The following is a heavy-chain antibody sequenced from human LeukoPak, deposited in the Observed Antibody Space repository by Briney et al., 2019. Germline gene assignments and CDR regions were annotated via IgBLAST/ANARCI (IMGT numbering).Heavy chain of an antibody. Sequence: SETLSLTFTVSGDFLSNGYWWNWVRLPPGKGLDWIGEISHVGSTKYSPPLKDRVTISKDNSKNQFSLKLNSVTAADTATYYCTRSSGWWSLDYWGQGALVTVSS. D-gene: IGHD6-13*01. CDR3: TRSSGWWSLDY. J-gene: IGHJ4*02. CDR2: ISHVGST. V-gene: IGHV4-4*02. CDR1: GDFLSNGYW.